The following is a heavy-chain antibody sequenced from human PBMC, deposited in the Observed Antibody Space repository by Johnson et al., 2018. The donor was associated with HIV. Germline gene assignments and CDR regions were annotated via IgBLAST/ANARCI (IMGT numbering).Heavy chain of an antibody. CDR2: ISYDGSNK. CDR1: GFTFSNYA. V-gene: IGHV3-30-3*01. CDR3: ARDVMYYYDSSGYSGAFDI. J-gene: IGHJ3*02. D-gene: IGHD3-22*01. Sequence: QVQLVESGGGVVQPGGSLRLSCAASGFTFSNYAIHWVRQPPGKGLEWVAVISYDGSNKYYADSVKGRFTISRDNSKNTLYLQMNSLRAEDTAVYYCARDVMYYYDSSGYSGAFDIWGQGTMVTVSS.